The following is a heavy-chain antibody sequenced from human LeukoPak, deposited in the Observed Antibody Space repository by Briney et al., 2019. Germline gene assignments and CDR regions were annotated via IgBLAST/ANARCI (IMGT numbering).Heavy chain of an antibody. CDR3: ARGVRVTVTTSWFDP. J-gene: IGHJ5*02. CDR1: GCTFTSYD. CDR2: MNPNSGNT. Sequence: ASVKVSCKASGCTFTSYDINWVRQATGQGLEWMGWMNPNSGNTGYAQKFQGRVTMTRNTSISTAYMELSSLRSEDTAVYYCARGVRVTVTTSWFDPWGQGTLVTVSS. D-gene: IGHD4-17*01. V-gene: IGHV1-8*01.